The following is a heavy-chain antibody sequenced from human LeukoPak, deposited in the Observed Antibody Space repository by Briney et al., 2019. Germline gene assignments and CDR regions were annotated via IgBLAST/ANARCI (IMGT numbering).Heavy chain of an antibody. V-gene: IGHV4-39*01. CDR2: IYYSGST. J-gene: IGHJ5*02. D-gene: IGHD3-3*01. Sequence: SETLSLTCTVSGGSISSSSYYWGWIRQPPGKGLEWIGSIYYSGSTYYNPSLKSRVTISVDTSKNQFSLKLSSVTAADTAVYYCARRGLGYDFWSGYPRSWFDPWGQGTLVTVSS. CDR3: ARRGLGYDFWSGYPRSWFDP. CDR1: GGSISSSSYY.